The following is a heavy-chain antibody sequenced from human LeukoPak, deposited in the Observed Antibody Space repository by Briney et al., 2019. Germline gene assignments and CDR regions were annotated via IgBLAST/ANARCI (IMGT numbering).Heavy chain of an antibody. CDR3: ARDFPPSRQHYYYYGMDV. D-gene: IGHD2-2*01. CDR1: GFTFDDYG. V-gene: IGHV3-48*02. Sequence: PGGSLRLSCAASGFTFDDYGMNWVRQAPGKGLEWVSYISSSSSTIYYAGSVKGRFTISRDNAKNSLYLQMNSLRDEDTAVYYCARDFPPSRQHYYYYGMDVWGQGTTVTVSS. CDR2: ISSSSSTI. J-gene: IGHJ6*02.